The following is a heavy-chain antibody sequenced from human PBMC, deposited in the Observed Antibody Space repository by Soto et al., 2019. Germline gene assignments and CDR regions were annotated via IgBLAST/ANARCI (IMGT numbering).Heavy chain of an antibody. CDR1: GFSLSTSGVG. CDR2: IYWDDDK. D-gene: IGHD2-15*01. V-gene: IGHV2-5*02. J-gene: IGHJ3*02. CDR3: AHYCSGGICYHDASDI. Sequence: QITLKESGPTLVKPTQTLTLTCTFSGFSLSTSGVGVGWIRQPPGKALEWLALIYWDDDKRYSPSLKSRLTLTKDTAKNQEVLTMTNMDPVDTATYYCAHYCSGGICYHDASDIWGKGTMVTVSS.